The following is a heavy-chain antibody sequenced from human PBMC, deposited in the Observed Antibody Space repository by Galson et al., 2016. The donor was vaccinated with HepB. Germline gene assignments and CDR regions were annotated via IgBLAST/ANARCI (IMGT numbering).Heavy chain of an antibody. Sequence: SLRLSCAASGFIFSSYGMHWVRQAPGKGLEWVAAISFEGSNKDYADSVKGRFFISRDNSKNTLYLQMNILRVQDTAVYYCAKDLKRSSGSYYYYAMDVWGRGTTVTVSS. CDR1: GFIFSSYG. D-gene: IGHD1-26*01. CDR2: ISFEGSNK. CDR3: AKDLKRSSGSYYYYAMDV. J-gene: IGHJ6*02. V-gene: IGHV3-30*18.